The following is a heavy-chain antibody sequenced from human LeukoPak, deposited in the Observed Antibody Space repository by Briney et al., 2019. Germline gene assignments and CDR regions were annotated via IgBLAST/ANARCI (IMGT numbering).Heavy chain of an antibody. CDR1: GGSISSTSYY. V-gene: IGHV4-39*07. Sequence: SETLSLTCTVSGGSISSTSYYWGWIRQPPGKGLEWIGSIYYSGNTYYNPSLKSRVTISVDTSKNQFSLKLSSVTAADTAVYYCARDISDYYDSSGYSDAFDIWGQGTMVTVSS. CDR3: ARDISDYYDSSGYSDAFDI. CDR2: IYYSGNT. J-gene: IGHJ3*02. D-gene: IGHD3-22*01.